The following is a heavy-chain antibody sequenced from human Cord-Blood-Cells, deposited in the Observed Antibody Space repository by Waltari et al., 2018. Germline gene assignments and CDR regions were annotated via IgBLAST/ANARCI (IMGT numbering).Heavy chain of an antibody. CDR2: IWYDGSNK. CDR1: GFTFSSYG. J-gene: IGHJ6*02. Sequence: HVRLVESGGGVLQPGRSLRLSCAASGFTFSSYGMHWVRQAQGKGLGWVAVIWYDGSNKYYADSVKGRFTISRDNSKNTLYLQMNSRRAEDTAVYYCARERPDGYSSGWYYYYGMDVWGQGTTVTVSS. V-gene: IGHV3-33*01. D-gene: IGHD6-19*01. CDR3: ARERPDGYSSGWYYYYGMDV.